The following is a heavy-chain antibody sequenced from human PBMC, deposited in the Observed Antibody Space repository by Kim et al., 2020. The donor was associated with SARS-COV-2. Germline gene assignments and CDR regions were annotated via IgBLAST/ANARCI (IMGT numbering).Heavy chain of an antibody. CDR2: MSGMSGRGGTT. Sequence: GGSLRLSCAASGFAFSNYDMSWVRQAPGKGLEWVSAMSGMSGRGGTTYYADSVKGRFTVSRDNSKNTLYLQMNSLRAEDKAIYYCTNGGVDTNYHYFDFWGQGTLVTVSS. V-gene: IGHV3-23*01. J-gene: IGHJ4*02. CDR3: TNGGVDTNYHYFDF. CDR1: GFAFSNYD. D-gene: IGHD3-3*01.